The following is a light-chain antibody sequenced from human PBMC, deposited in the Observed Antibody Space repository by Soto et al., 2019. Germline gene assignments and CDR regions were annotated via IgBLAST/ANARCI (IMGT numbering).Light chain of an antibody. CDR1: ALPKQY. V-gene: IGLV3-25*03. Sequence: SYELTQPPSVSVSPGQTARITCSEDALPKQYAYWYQQKPGQAPVLVIYKDSERPSGIPERFSGSSSGTTVTLTISGVQAEDEADYYCQSADSSGTYVVFGGGTKLTV. CDR2: KDS. J-gene: IGLJ2*01. CDR3: QSADSSGTYVV.